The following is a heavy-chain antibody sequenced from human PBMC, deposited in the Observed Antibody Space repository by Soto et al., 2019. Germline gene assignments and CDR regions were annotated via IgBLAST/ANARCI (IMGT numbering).Heavy chain of an antibody. CDR2: IWYDGSNK. CDR1: GFTFSSYG. V-gene: IGHV3-33*01. D-gene: IGHD6-6*01. CDR3: ARDLAARAGVEEYYFDY. J-gene: IGHJ4*02. Sequence: GGSLRLSCAASGFTFSSYGMHWVRQAPGKGLEWVAVIWYDGSNKYYADSVKGRFTISRDNSKNTLYLQMNSLRAEDTAVYYCARDLAARAGVEEYYFDYWGQGTLVTVSS.